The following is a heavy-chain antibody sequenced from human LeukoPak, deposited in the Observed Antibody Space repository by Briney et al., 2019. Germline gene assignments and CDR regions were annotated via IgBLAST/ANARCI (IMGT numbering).Heavy chain of an antibody. D-gene: IGHD2-2*01. Sequence: SQTLSLTRAISGDSVSSNSVTWNWIRQSPSRGLEWLGRTYYRSTWYNDYAVSVRGRITVNPDTSKNQFSLHLNSVTPEDTAVYYCARRLTQYDCFDPWGQGILVTVSS. CDR1: GDSVSSNSVT. V-gene: IGHV6-1*01. CDR3: ARRLTQYDCFDP. CDR2: TYYRSTWYN. J-gene: IGHJ5*02.